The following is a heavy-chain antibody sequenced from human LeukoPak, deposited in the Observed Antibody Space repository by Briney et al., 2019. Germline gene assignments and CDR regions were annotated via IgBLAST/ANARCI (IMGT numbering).Heavy chain of an antibody. CDR2: IYYSGST. D-gene: IGHD6-19*01. V-gene: IGHV4-59*08. CDR1: GGSISSYY. Sequence: ETSETLSLTCTVSGGSISSYYWSWIRQPPGKGLEWIGYIYYSGSTNYNPSLKSRVTISVDTSKNQFSLKLSSVTAADTAVYYCARHSRAVAGESPFDYWGQGTLVTVSS. CDR3: ARHSRAVAGESPFDY. J-gene: IGHJ4*02.